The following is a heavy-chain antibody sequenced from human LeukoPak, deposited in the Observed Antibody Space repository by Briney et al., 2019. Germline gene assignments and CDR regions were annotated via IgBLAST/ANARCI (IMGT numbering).Heavy chain of an antibody. J-gene: IGHJ4*02. CDR3: AKEGTASKPSDLDY. D-gene: IGHD1/OR15-1a*01. CDR1: GFIFTDYG. CDR2: IRYDGSTK. V-gene: IGHV3-30*02. Sequence: GGSLRLSCAVSGFIFTDYGMHWVRQAPGKGLEWMAFIRYDGSTKYYVDSVKGRFTISRDNSKNMLFLQMNSLRGEDTAVYYCAKEGTASKPSDLDYWGQGTLVTVSS.